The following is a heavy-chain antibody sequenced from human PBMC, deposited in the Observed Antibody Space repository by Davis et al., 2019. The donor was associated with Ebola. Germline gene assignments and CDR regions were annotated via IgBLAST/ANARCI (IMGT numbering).Heavy chain of an antibody. J-gene: IGHJ6*02. CDR3: ARQGRYSYGSYYYYGMDV. D-gene: IGHD5-18*01. Sequence: GESLKISCKGSGYSFTSYWIGWVRQMPGKGLEWMGIIYPGDSDTRYSPSFQGQVTIPADKSISTAYLQWSSLKASDTAMYYCARQGRYSYGSYYYYGMDVWGQGTTVTVSS. V-gene: IGHV5-51*01. CDR1: GYSFTSYW. CDR2: IYPGDSDT.